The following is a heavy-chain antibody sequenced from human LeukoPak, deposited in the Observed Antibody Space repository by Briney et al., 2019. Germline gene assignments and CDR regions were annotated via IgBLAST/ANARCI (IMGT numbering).Heavy chain of an antibody. CDR2: IYSGGST. J-gene: IGHJ4*02. CDR1: GFTVSNNR. Sequence: PGGSLRLSCAASGFTVSNNRLSWVRQAPGMGLEWVSVIYSGGSTYYADSVKGRFTISRDNSKNTLYLQMNSLRAEDTAVYYCARAHYGGNCFDYWGQGTLVTVSS. CDR3: ARAHYGGNCFDY. V-gene: IGHV3-53*01. D-gene: IGHD4-23*01.